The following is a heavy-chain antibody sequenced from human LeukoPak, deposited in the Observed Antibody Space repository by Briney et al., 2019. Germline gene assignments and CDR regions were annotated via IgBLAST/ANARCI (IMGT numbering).Heavy chain of an antibody. CDR1: GFTFSSYE. Sequence: PGGSLRLSCAASGFTFSSYEMNWVRQAPGKGLEWVSYISSSGSTIYYADSVKGRFTISRDNAKNSLYLQMNSLRAEDTAVYYCAKEAMVRGVMGDYWGQGTLVTVSS. V-gene: IGHV3-48*03. CDR3: AKEAMVRGVMGDY. CDR2: ISSSGSTI. D-gene: IGHD3-10*01. J-gene: IGHJ4*02.